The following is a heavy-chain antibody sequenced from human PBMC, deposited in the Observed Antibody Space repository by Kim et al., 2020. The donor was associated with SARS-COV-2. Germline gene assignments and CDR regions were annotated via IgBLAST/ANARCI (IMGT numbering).Heavy chain of an antibody. V-gene: IGHV2-5*01. CDR2: K. J-gene: IGHJ4*02. Sequence: KRYSPSLKTRLTITKDTSKNQVVLTMANVDPVDTATYYCARDRRWLQLDYWGQGILVTVSS. D-gene: IGHD5-12*01. CDR3: ARDRRWLQLDY.